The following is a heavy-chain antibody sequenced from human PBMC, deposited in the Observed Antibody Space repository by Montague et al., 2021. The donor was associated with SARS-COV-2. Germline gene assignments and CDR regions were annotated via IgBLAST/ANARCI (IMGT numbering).Heavy chain of an antibody. CDR1: AGFLSSRSNY. D-gene: IGHD3-22*01. CDR2: VDSAGST. J-gene: IGHJ4*02. CDR3: ARVFWYYYDSSGERFDY. Sequence: SETLSLTCTVSAGFLSSRSNYWGWIRQPPGMGLQWIGSVDSAGSTYYSPSLKSRVTISVDTSKNQFSLKLSSVTAADTAVYYCARVFWYYYDSSGERFDYWGQGTLVTVSS. V-gene: IGHV4-39*07.